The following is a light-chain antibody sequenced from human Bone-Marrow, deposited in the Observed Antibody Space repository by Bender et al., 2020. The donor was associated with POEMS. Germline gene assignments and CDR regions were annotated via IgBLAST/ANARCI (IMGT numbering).Light chain of an antibody. CDR1: SSDVGAYNY. Sequence: QSALTQPRSVSGSPGQSVAISCTGTSSDVGAYNYVSWYQHHPGKAPKLMIYEVSKRPSGVSNRFSGSKSGNTASLTISGLQAEDEADYYCCSYAGIWVFGGGTKLTVL. CDR3: CSYAGIWV. J-gene: IGLJ3*02. CDR2: EVS. V-gene: IGLV2-11*01.